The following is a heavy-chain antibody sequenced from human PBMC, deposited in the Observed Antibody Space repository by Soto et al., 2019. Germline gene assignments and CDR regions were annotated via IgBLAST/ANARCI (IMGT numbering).Heavy chain of an antibody. Sequence: SETLSLPFTVSSGSLSNYYWSWIRQPPGKGLEWIGYIYYTWSTNYNPSLKTRVALSMDTAKKQFSLNLSSVTAADTAVYYLAGAHHLAYFDFWGLWILVTGSS. J-gene: IGHJ4*02. CDR1: SGSLSNYY. CDR2: IYYTWST. CDR3: AGAHHLAYFDF. V-gene: IGHV4-59*01.